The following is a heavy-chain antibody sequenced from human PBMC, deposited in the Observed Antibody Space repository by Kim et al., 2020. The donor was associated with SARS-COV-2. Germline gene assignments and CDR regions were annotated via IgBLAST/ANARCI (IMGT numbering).Heavy chain of an antibody. CDR2: IYYTGNT. J-gene: IGHJ4*02. CDR1: SGSISSYY. D-gene: IGHD6-13*01. Sequence: SETLSLTCTVSSGSISSYYWSWIRQPPGKGLEWIGSIYYTGNTNYNPSLKSRVTISVDTSKNQFSLKLSSVTAADTAVYYCARVKWSSSWYFDYWGQGTLVTVSS. V-gene: IGHV4-59*13. CDR3: ARVKWSSSWYFDY.